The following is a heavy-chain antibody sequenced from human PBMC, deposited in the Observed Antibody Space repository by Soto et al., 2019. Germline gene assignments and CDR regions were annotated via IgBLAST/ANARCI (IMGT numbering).Heavy chain of an antibody. D-gene: IGHD2-21*01. Sequence: EVQLVESGGGLIQPGGSLRLSCAVSGFTVSNNYMSWVRQAPGKGLEGVSVIYSGGYTAYGDSVKGRFTISRDNSKNTQLLQKKGLGAGPPPVFYLWTRGGGGGYWGQGTLVTVSS. V-gene: IGHV3-53*01. CDR2: IYSGGYT. CDR1: GFTVSNNY. J-gene: IGHJ4*02. CDR3: WTRGGGGGY.